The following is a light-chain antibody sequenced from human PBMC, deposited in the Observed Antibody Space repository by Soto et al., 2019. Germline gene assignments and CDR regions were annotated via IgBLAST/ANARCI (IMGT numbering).Light chain of an antibody. CDR3: SPYTSSSTH. V-gene: IGLV2-14*01. Sequence: QSVLTKPASVSGSPGQSITISCTGTSSDVGSYNYVSWYQQHPGKAPKLMIYEVSGRPSGSSSRFSGSKSGNMASLTITGLQVGDEADYYCSPYTSSSTHFGTGTKATVL. CDR1: SSDVGSYNY. CDR2: EVS. J-gene: IGLJ1*01.